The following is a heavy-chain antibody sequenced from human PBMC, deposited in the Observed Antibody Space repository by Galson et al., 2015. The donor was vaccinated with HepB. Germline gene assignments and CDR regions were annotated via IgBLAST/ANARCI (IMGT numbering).Heavy chain of an antibody. D-gene: IGHD5-12*01. CDR2: IYSNGDT. Sequence: VSHGSINNYYWSWIRQSPGNRLDWIGYIYSNGDTTYNPSLGYRVGMSVDTSVNQVSLWLTSVTAADTAVYYCARHPGRGSVGYTFDLWGQGTLVTVSA. V-gene: IGHV4-59*08. CDR1: HGSINNYY. J-gene: IGHJ4*02. CDR3: ARHPGRGSVGYTFDL.